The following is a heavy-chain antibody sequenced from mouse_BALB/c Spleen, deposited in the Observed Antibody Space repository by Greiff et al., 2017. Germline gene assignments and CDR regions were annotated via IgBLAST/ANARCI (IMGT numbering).Heavy chain of an antibody. D-gene: IGHD2-1*01. CDR1: GFSLTGYG. CDR3: ARGDGNYVYYAMDY. J-gene: IGHJ4*01. CDR2: IWGDGST. V-gene: IGHV2-6-7*01. Sequence: VQLVESGPGLVAPSQSLSITCTVSGFSLTGYGVNWVRQPPGKGLEWLGMIWGDGSTDYNSALKSRLSISKDNSQSQVFLKMNSLQTDDTARYYCARGDGNYVYYAMDYWGQGTSVTVSS.